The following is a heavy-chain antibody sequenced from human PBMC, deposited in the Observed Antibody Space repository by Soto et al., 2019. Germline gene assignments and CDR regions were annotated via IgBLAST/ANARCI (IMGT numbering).Heavy chain of an antibody. CDR3: ARGWGPNSSWYRRSYYYYGMDV. CDR1: GGSFSVYY. Sequence: SETLSLTCAVYGGSFSVYYWSWIRQPPGKGLEWIGEINHSGSTNYNPSLKSRVTISVDTSKNQFSLKLSSVTAADTAVYYCARGWGPNSSWYRRSYYYYGMDVWGQGTTVTVSS. D-gene: IGHD6-13*01. J-gene: IGHJ6*02. CDR2: INHSGST. V-gene: IGHV4-34*01.